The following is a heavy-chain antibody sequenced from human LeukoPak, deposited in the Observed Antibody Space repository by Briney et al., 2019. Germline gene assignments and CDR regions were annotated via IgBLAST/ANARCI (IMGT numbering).Heavy chain of an antibody. CDR2: IYYAGST. V-gene: IGHV4-39*07. CDR1: GGSVSTNNYN. CDR3: AREQRQIVGATTPFDY. Sequence: SSETLSLTCSVSGGSVSTNNYNWAWIRQPPGKGLEWIGSIYYAGSTYYNPSLKSRVTISVDTSKNQFSLKLSSVTAADTAVYYCAREQRQIVGATTPFDYWGQGTLVTVSS. J-gene: IGHJ4*02. D-gene: IGHD1-26*01.